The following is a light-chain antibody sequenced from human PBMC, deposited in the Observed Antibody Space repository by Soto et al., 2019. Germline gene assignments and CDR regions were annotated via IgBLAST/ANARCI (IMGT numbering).Light chain of an antibody. Sequence: SALPKSPSTLSLSPGERATLSCRASQSVSNNYLAWYQQKPGQAPRLLIYGASNRATGIPDRFSGSGSGTDFTLTISRLEPEDFAVYHCQQYGSSGTFGQGTKVDIK. CDR1: QSVSNNY. V-gene: IGKV3-20*01. CDR2: GAS. CDR3: QQYGSSGT. J-gene: IGKJ1*01.